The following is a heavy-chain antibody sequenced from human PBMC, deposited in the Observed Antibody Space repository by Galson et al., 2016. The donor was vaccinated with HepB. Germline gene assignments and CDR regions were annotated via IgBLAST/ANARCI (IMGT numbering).Heavy chain of an antibody. V-gene: IGHV2-5*02. J-gene: IGHJ4*02. D-gene: IGHD3-22*01. CDR2: IYWDDDQ. Sequence: PALVKPTQTLTLTCTVSGFSLSTSLVGVGWIRQPPGKALEWLAVIYWDDDQRYRPSLQSRLTITKDTSKNQMVLTMTDMDPVDTATYYCVHVYYDSSGYWGTPEYFDYWGQGTLVTVSS. CDR3: VHVYYDSSGYWGTPEYFDY. CDR1: GFSLSTSLVG.